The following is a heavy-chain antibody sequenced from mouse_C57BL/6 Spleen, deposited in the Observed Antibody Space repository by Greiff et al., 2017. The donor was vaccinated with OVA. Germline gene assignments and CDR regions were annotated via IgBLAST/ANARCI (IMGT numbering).Heavy chain of an antibody. CDR2: IDPETGGT. CDR1: GYTFTDYE. Sequence: QVQLQQSGAELVRPGASVTLSCKASGYTFTDYEMHWVKQTPVHGLEWIGAIDPETGGTAYNQKFKGKAILTADKSSSTAYMALRSLTSEDSAVYYCTRPLYGSSWGYWGQGTTLTVSS. J-gene: IGHJ2*01. D-gene: IGHD1-1*01. CDR3: TRPLYGSSWGY. V-gene: IGHV1-15*01.